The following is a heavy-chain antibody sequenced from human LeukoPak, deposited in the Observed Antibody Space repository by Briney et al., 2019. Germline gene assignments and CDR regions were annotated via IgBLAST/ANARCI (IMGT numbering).Heavy chain of an antibody. J-gene: IGHJ4*02. V-gene: IGHV3-48*02. D-gene: IGHD7-27*01. CDR3: AGEPYWGSSGKGFDC. Sequence: GGSLRLSCAASGFMFTSYSMNWVRQAPGKGLEWVAYYSSPSTNIYYVDSVKGRFTISRDNAENSLYLQMNSLRDEDTAVYYCAGEPYWGSSGKGFDCWGQGTLVTVSS. CDR2: YSSPSTNI. CDR1: GFMFTSYS.